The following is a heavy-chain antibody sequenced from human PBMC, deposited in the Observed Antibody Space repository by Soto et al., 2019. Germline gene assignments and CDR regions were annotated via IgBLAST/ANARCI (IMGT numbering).Heavy chain of an antibody. CDR2: IWYDGSNK. CDR1: GFTFSNYG. D-gene: IGHD3-3*01. Sequence: QVQLVESGGGVVQPGRSLRLSCAASGFTFSNYGMHWVRQAPGKGLEWVAVIWYDGSNKYYADSAKGRFTISRDNSKNALDLQMNSLRAEDTAVYYCARVGPPRTYYDFWSGYYYYGMDVWGQGTTVTVSS. J-gene: IGHJ6*02. V-gene: IGHV3-33*01. CDR3: ARVGPPRTYYDFWSGYYYYGMDV.